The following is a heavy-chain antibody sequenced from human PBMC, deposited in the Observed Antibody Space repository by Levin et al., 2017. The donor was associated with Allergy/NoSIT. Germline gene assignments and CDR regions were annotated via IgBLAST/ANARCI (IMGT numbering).Heavy chain of an antibody. V-gene: IGHV4-61*01. CDR1: GGSVSSGTYY. Sequence: GSLRLSCTVSGGSVSSGTYYWSWIRQPPGKGLEWIGYINYRGCTNYNPSLKSRVTISVDTSKNEFSLKLTSVTAADTAVYYCARNRIIVPGGQDYYYGMDVWGQGTTVTVSS. J-gene: IGHJ6*02. CDR2: INYRGCT. D-gene: IGHD6-19*01. CDR3: ARNRIIVPGGQDYYYGMDV.